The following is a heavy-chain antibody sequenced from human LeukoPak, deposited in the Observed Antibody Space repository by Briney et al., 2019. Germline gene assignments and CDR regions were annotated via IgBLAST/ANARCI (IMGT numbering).Heavy chain of an antibody. J-gene: IGHJ6*03. V-gene: IGHV1-2*02. Sequence: ASVKISCKASGYTFTGYYMHWVRQAPGQGLEWMGWINPNSGGTNYVQKFQGRVTMTRDTSISTAYMELSRLRSDDTAVYYCARDSVVVPAAIKYYYYMDVWGKGTTVTVSS. CDR2: INPNSGGT. CDR1: GYTFTGYY. CDR3: ARDSVVVPAAIKYYYYMDV. D-gene: IGHD2-2*01.